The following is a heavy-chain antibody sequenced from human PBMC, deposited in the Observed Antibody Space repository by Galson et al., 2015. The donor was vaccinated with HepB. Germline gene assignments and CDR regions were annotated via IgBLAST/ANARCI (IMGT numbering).Heavy chain of an antibody. D-gene: IGHD6-19*01. CDR3: TRDQWQSNAFDL. J-gene: IGHJ3*01. Sequence: SLRLSCAASGFTFSNFGMHWVRQAPGKGLEWVAVIWYDGSYKFYGDSVKGRFTVSRDNSENTMYLEMNTLRVEDTAVYFCTRDQWQSNAFDLWGQGTMVTVSS. CDR1: GFTFSNFG. V-gene: IGHV3-33*01. CDR2: IWYDGSYK.